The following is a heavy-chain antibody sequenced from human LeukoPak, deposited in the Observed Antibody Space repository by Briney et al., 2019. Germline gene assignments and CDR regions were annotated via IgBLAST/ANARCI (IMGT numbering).Heavy chain of an antibody. D-gene: IGHD3-9*01. Sequence: PGGSLRLSCAASGFTFDDYAMHWVRQAPGKGLEWVSGISWNSGSIGYADSVKGRFTISRDNAKNSLYLQMNSLRAEDTALYYCAKGHVPGHFDWLLGAEYFQHWGQGTLVTVSS. V-gene: IGHV3-9*01. CDR1: GFTFDDYA. J-gene: IGHJ1*01. CDR3: AKGHVPGHFDWLLGAEYFQH. CDR2: ISWNSGSI.